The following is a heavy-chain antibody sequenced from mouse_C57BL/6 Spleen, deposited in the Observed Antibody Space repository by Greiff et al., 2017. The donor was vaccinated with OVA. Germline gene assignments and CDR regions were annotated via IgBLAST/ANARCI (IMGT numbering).Heavy chain of an antibody. D-gene: IGHD1-1*02. CDR1: GYTFTSYW. J-gene: IGHJ1*03. V-gene: IGHV1-55*01. CDR3: ARGYSGDWYFDV. CDR2: IYPGSGST. Sequence: QVQLQQPGAELVKPGASVKMSCKASGYTFTSYWITWVKQRPGQGLEWIGDIYPGSGSTNYNEKFKSKATLTVDTSSSTAYMQLSSLTSEDSAVYYRARGYSGDWYFDVWGTGTTVTVSS.